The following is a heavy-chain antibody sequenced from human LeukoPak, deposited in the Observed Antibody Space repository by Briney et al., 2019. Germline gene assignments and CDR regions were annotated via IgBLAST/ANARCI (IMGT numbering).Heavy chain of an antibody. Sequence: AQTLSLTCKVSGDSLSSSTCNWSWIRQPPGKGLELIGYISQSGNSYFTPSLKSRATISVDRSKNQFSLTLTPVTAADTAVYYCARDQVDNDTPDYFDYWGKGTLVTVSS. CDR2: ISQSGNS. J-gene: IGHJ4*02. CDR3: ARDQVDNDTPDYFDY. CDR1: GDSLSSSTCN. V-gene: IGHV4-30-2*01. D-gene: IGHD5-24*01.